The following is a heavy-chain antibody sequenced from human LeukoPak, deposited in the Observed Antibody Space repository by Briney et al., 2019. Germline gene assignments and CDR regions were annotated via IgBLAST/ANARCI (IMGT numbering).Heavy chain of an antibody. CDR2: ITPFNGNT. V-gene: IGHV1-45*02. J-gene: IGHJ4*02. CDR1: GGTFSSYA. D-gene: IGHD6-19*01. CDR3: ASADSSGWGFDY. Sequence: SVKVSCKASGGTFSSYAISWVRQAPGQALEWMGWITPFNGNTNYAQKFQDRVTITRDRSMSTAYMELSSLRSEDTAMYYCASADSSGWGFDYWGQGTLVTVSS.